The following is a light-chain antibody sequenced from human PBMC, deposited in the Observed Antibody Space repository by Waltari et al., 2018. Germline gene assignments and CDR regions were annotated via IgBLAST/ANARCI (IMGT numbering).Light chain of an antibody. CDR3: CSYAPSGTFV. V-gene: IGLV2-23*01. CDR1: SSDVGGYNL. J-gene: IGLJ1*01. Sequence: QSALAQPASVSGSPGQTITIYCTGTSSDVGGYNLVSWYQQYPGKAPKLMIYEASKRPSGCSNRCSGSKSGNTASLTISGLQAEDEADYYCCSYAPSGTFVFGTGTKVTVL. CDR2: EAS.